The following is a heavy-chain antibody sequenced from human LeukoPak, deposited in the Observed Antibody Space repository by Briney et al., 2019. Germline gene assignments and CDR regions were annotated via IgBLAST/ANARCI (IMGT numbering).Heavy chain of an antibody. Sequence: HPGGSLRLSCAASGFTFSSYGMHWVRQAPGKGLEWVAVISYDGSNKYYANSVKGRFTISRDNSKNTLYLQMNSLRAEDTAVYYCAKGEYYFDYWGQGTLVTVSS. J-gene: IGHJ4*02. CDR2: ISYDGSNK. CDR1: GFTFSSYG. V-gene: IGHV3-30*18. D-gene: IGHD3-10*01. CDR3: AKGEYYFDY.